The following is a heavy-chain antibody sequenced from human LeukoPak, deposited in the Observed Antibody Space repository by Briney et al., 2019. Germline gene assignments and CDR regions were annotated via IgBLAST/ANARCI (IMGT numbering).Heavy chain of an antibody. CDR3: AKGGVGYCTNGVCSYDAFDI. Sequence: GGSLRLSCEASGFTFSTYAMSWVRQVPGKGLEWVSSISASGGSTYYAGSVKGRFTISRDNSKTTLFLQMSSLRAEDTAFYYCAKGGVGYCTNGVCSYDAFDIWGQGTMATVSS. D-gene: IGHD2-8*01. CDR2: ISASGGST. J-gene: IGHJ3*02. V-gene: IGHV3-23*01. CDR1: GFTFSTYA.